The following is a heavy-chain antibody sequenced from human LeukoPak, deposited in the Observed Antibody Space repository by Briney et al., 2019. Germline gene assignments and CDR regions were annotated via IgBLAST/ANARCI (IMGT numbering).Heavy chain of an antibody. Sequence: ASVKVSCKASGYTFTSYYMHWVRQAPGQGLEWMGIINPSGGSTSYAQKFQGRVTMTRDTSTSTVYMELSSLRSEDTAVYYCASLGQVPYDSSGYWDYWGQGTLVIVSS. CDR3: ASLGQVPYDSSGYWDY. CDR2: INPSGGST. V-gene: IGHV1-46*01. D-gene: IGHD3-22*01. J-gene: IGHJ4*02. CDR1: GYTFTSYY.